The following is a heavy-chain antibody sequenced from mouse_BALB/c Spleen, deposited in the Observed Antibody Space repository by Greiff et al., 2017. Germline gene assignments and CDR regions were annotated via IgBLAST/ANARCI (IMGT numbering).Heavy chain of an antibody. CDR3: ARDNYRYDRGYAMDY. CDR1: GFTFSDYY. D-gene: IGHD2-14*01. CDR2: ISDGGSYT. V-gene: IGHV5-4*02. J-gene: IGHJ4*01. Sequence: EVQLVESGGGLVKPGGSLKLSCAASGFTFSDYYMYWVRQTPEKRLEWVATISDGGSYTYYPDSVKGRFTISRDNAKNNLYLQMSSLKSEDTAMYYCARDNYRYDRGYAMDYWGQGTSVTVSS.